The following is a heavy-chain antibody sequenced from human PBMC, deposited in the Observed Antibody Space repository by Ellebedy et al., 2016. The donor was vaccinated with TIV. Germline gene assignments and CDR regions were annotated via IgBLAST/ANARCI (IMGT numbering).Heavy chain of an antibody. D-gene: IGHD3-22*01. Sequence: GGSLRLSCAASGFTFNNYAMSWVRQTPGKGLEWVAVIWYDGSKKYYADSVKGRFTISRDNAKNSLFLQMNSLRVEDTALYYCARSKYCSSARCPLPRDYYDSSGYLDAFDIWGQGTMVTVSS. V-gene: IGHV3-33*08. CDR1: GFTFNNYA. J-gene: IGHJ3*02. CDR2: IWYDGSKK. CDR3: ARSKYCSSARCPLPRDYYDSSGYLDAFDI.